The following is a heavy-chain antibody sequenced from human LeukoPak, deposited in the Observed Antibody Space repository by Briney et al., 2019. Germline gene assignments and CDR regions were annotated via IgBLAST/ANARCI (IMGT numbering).Heavy chain of an antibody. CDR1: GYTFTSYG. Sequence: EASVKVSCKASGYTFTSYGISWVRQAPGQGFEWMGWISANNGNTNYAQKLQGRVTMTTDTSTSTAYMELRSLRSDDTAVYYCAKNSHGYSSGWLQFNFDYWGQGTLVTVSS. D-gene: IGHD6-19*01. CDR2: ISANNGNT. V-gene: IGHV1-18*01. CDR3: AKNSHGYSSGWLQFNFDY. J-gene: IGHJ4*02.